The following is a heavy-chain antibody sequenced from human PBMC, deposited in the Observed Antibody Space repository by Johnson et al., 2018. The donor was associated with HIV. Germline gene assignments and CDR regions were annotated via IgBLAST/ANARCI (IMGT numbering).Heavy chain of an antibody. CDR3: ARRDDIRNGAFDI. V-gene: IGHV3-23*04. J-gene: IGHJ3*02. D-gene: IGHD3-22*01. CDR1: GFTFSSYA. CDR2: ISGSGGST. Sequence: VQLVESGGGLVQPGGSLRLSCAASGFTFSSYAMSWVRQAPGKGLEWVSAISGSGGSTYYADSVKGRFTISRDISKNTLYLQMNSLRAEDTAVYYCARRDDIRNGAFDIWGHGTMVTVSS.